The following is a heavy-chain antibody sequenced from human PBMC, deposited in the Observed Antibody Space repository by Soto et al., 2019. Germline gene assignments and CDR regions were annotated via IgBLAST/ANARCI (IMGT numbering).Heavy chain of an antibody. Sequence: GESLRLSCAASGFTFSSYSMNWARQAPGKGLEWVSSISSSSSYIYYADSVKGRFTISRDNAKNSLYLQMNSLRAEDTAVYYCARDDRLYYGMDVWGQGTTVTVSS. CDR3: ARDDRLYYGMDV. CDR1: GFTFSSYS. CDR2: ISSSSSYI. V-gene: IGHV3-21*01. J-gene: IGHJ6*02.